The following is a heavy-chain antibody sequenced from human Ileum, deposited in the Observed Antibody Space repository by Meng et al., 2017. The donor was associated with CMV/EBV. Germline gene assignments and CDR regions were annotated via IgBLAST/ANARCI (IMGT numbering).Heavy chain of an antibody. D-gene: IGHD2-2*01. J-gene: IGHJ6*02. CDR3: ARVAGDIVVVPAATAHYYYYYYGMDV. V-gene: IGHV1-2*02. CDR2: INPNSGGT. CDR1: GYTFTGYY. Sequence: ASVKVSCKASGYTFTGYYMHWVRQAPGQGLEWMGWINPNSGGTNYAQKFQGRVTMTRDTSISTAYMELSRLRSDDTAVYCCARVAGDIVVVPAATAHYYYYYYGMDVWGQGTTVTVSS.